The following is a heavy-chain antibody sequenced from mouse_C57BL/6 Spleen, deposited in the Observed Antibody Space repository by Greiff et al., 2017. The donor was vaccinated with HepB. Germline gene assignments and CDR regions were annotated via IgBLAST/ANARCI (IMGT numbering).Heavy chain of an antibody. CDR3: ATGGNYDFDY. D-gene: IGHD2-1*01. Sequence: EVKLVESGGGLVKPGGSLKLSCAASGFTFSDYGMHWVRQAPEKGLEWVAYISSGSSTIYYADTVKGRFTISRDNAKNTLFLQMTSLRSEDTAMYYCATGGNYDFDYWGQGTTLPVSS. V-gene: IGHV5-17*01. J-gene: IGHJ2*01. CDR2: ISSGSSTI. CDR1: GFTFSDYG.